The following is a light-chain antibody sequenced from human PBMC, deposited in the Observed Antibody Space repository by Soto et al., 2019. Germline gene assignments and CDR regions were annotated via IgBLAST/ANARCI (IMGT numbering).Light chain of an antibody. J-gene: IGKJ4*01. Sequence: IVLQQSPGTLSLSPGQRPSLSCSSIQSVSSSYLAWYQQKPGQAPRLLIYGASSRATGIPDRFSGAGSGTDFTLTISRLEPEDFALYYCQQYGNSPPLTFGGGTKVDI. V-gene: IGKV3-20*01. CDR3: QQYGNSPPLT. CDR1: QSVSSSY. CDR2: GAS.